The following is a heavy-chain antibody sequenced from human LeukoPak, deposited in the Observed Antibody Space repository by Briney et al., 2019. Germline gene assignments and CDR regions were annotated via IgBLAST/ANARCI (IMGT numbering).Heavy chain of an antibody. V-gene: IGHV3-20*04. CDR2: INWNGGST. D-gene: IGHD3-10*01. CDR3: ARGDYYGSGNSGGDY. CDR1: GFTFDDYG. J-gene: IGHJ4*02. Sequence: GGSLGLSCAASGFTFDDYGMSWVRQAPGKGLEWVSGINWNGGSTGYADSVKGRFTISRDNAKNSLYLQMNSLRAEDTALYYCARGDYYGSGNSGGDYWGQGTLVTVSS.